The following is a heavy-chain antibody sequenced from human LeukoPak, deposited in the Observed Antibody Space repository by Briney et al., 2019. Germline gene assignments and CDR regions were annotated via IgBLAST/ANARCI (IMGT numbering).Heavy chain of an antibody. CDR2: ISYDGSNK. V-gene: IGHV3-30-3*01. Sequence: GRSLRLSCAASGFTFSSYAMHWVRQAPGKGLEWVAVISYDGSNKYYADSVKGRFTISRDNSKNTLYLQMNSLRAEDTAVYYCAKVGIGYDFWSGYLDYWGQGTLVTVSS. D-gene: IGHD3-3*01. CDR1: GFTFSSYA. CDR3: AKVGIGYDFWSGYLDY. J-gene: IGHJ4*02.